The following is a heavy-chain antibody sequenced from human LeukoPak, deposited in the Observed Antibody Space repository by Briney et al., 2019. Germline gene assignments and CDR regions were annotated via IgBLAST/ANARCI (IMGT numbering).Heavy chain of an antibody. CDR1: GGSISSNNW. V-gene: IGHV4-4*02. CDR2: IYYSGST. D-gene: IGHD3-10*01. J-gene: IGHJ3*01. CDR3: ARGFYGSGSYSSPGFHAFDV. Sequence: PSGTLSLTCAVSGGSISSNNWWSLVRQPPGKGLEWIGEIYYSGSTDYNPSLESRVSISVDESKNQFSLKLSSVTAADTAVYYCARGFYGSGSYSSPGFHAFDVWGQGTMVTVSS.